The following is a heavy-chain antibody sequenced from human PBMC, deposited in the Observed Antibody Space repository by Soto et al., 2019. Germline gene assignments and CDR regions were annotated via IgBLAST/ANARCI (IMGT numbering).Heavy chain of an antibody. CDR1: GFTFSSYV. V-gene: IGHV3-30*04. J-gene: IGHJ4*02. CDR2: ISRDGSNE. D-gene: IGHD3-10*01. CDR3: ASDDEGGSDCELGY. Sequence: QVQLVESGGGVVQPGRSLRLSCAASGFTFSSYVIHWVRQTPDKGLEWVAFISRDGSNEYYADSVKGRFTISRDNSKNTLYVEMNRLRDEDAAVYYCASDDEGGSDCELGYWGQGTLGTVSS.